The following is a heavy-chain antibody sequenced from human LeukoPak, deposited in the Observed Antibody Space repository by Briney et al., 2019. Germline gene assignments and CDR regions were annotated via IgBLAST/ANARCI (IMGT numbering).Heavy chain of an antibody. D-gene: IGHD5-18*01. V-gene: IGHV4-30-4*07. J-gene: IGHJ6*03. CDR2: IYYSGST. CDR3: ARQSGYSYPRFYTHYYYYMDV. CDR1: GGSISSGGYS. Sequence: KASETLSLTCAVSGGSISSGGYSWSWIRQPPGKGLEWIGYIYYSGSTYYNPSLKSRVTISVDTSKNQFSLKLSSVTAADTAVYYCARQSGYSYPRFYTHYYYYMDVWGKGTTVTISS.